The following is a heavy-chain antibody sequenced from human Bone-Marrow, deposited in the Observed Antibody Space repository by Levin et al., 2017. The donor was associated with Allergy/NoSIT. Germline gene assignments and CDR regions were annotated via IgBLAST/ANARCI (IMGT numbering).Heavy chain of an antibody. J-gene: IGHJ4*02. D-gene: IGHD2/OR15-2a*01. Sequence: SLRLSCVISGFIFDYSMHWVRQTAGGGLEWVSGISANSDILDYADSVKGRFTISRDNAKKSLFLQMDNLRPEDSALYYCAVSTGSFYSVFEYWGQGTLVSVSS. V-gene: IGHV3-9*01. CDR1: GFIFDYS. CDR2: ISANSDIL. CDR3: AVSTGSFYSVFEY.